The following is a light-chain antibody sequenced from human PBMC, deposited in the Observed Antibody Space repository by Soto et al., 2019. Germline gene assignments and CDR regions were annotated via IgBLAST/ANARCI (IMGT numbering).Light chain of an antibody. J-gene: IGKJ1*01. Sequence: DIQMTQSPSTLSASVGDRVTITCRASQSISSWLAWYQQKPGKAPKLLIYDASSLESGVPSRFSGSGSGTEFTLTISSLQPDDFATYYCRQYNSYSWWTFGQGTKVDIK. V-gene: IGKV1-5*01. CDR2: DAS. CDR1: QSISSW. CDR3: RQYNSYSWWT.